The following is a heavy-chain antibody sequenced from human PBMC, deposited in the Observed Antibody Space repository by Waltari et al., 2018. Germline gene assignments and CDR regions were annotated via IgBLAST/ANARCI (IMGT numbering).Heavy chain of an antibody. J-gene: IGHJ4*02. CDR2: IRGNGANT. D-gene: IGHD6-13*01. V-gene: IGHV3-23*04. CDR3: AKALTLSSTWDMH. CDR1: GFTFSRYA. Sequence: EVQLVESGGGLVQPGGSLRLSCAAPGFTFSRYAMSWVRQVPGKGLEWVSSIRGNGANTYYADAVKGRFTISRDNSKNTLFLQMDSLRAEDTAVYYCAKALTLSSTWDMHWGQGTLVTVSS.